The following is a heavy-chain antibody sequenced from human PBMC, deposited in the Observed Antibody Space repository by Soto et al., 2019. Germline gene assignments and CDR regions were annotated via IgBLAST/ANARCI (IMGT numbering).Heavy chain of an antibody. V-gene: IGHV3-30-3*01. Sequence: PGGSLRLSCAASGFTFSSYAMHWVRQAPGKGLEWVAVISYDGSNKYYADSVKGRFTISRDNSKNTLYLQMNSLRAEDTAVYYCARGPQFDPSSGYSYYFDYWGQGTLVTVSS. CDR3: ARGPQFDPSSGYSYYFDY. J-gene: IGHJ4*02. CDR1: GFTFSSYA. D-gene: IGHD3-22*01. CDR2: ISYDGSNK.